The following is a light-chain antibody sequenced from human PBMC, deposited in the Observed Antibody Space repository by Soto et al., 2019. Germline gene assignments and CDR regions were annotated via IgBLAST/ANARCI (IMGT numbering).Light chain of an antibody. CDR3: SSYTRSREKV. Sequence: QSALTQPASVSGSPGQSITISCTGTSSDVGGYNYVTWYQQYPGKAPKLMIHDVSNRPSGVSDRFSGSKSGNTASLTISGLQAEAEADYYCSSYTRSREKVCGTGTTLTVL. V-gene: IGLV2-14*01. J-gene: IGLJ1*01. CDR1: SSDVGGYNY. CDR2: DVS.